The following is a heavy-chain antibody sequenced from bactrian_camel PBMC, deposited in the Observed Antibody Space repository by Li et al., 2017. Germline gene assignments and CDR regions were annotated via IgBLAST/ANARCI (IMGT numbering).Heavy chain of an antibody. CDR2: IRSDGRT. CDR1: GYTYTPYC. J-gene: IGHJ4*01. V-gene: IGHV3S57*01. D-gene: IGHD1*01. CDR3: AARERGWIGPSLEAGAEYTD. Sequence: HVQLVESGGETVQTGGSLRLSCAVSGYTYTPYCMGWFRQAPGKEREAVATIRSDGRTSYADSVKGRFTISKDSVKKILYLHMNSLKPEDSGMYYCAARERGWIGPSLEAGAEYTDWGQGTQVTVST.